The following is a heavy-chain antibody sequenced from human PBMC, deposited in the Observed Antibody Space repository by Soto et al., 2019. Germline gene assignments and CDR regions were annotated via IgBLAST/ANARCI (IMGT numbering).Heavy chain of an antibody. J-gene: IGHJ3*02. Sequence: SETLSLTCAVYGGSFSGYYWSWIRQPPGKGLEWIGEINHSGSTNYNPSLKSRVTISVDTSKNQFSLKLSSVTAADTAVYYCARSNDSPDAFDIWGQGTMVTVS. CDR3: ARSNDSPDAFDI. V-gene: IGHV4-34*01. D-gene: IGHD3-3*01. CDR1: GGSFSGYY. CDR2: INHSGST.